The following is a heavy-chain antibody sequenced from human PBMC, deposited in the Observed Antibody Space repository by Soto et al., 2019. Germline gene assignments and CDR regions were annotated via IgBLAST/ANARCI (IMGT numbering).Heavy chain of an antibody. CDR2: IYPGDSDT. V-gene: IGHV5-51*01. J-gene: IGHJ6*02. CDR3: ARTAAAGKYYYGMDV. CDR1: GYSFTSYC. Sequence: GESLKISCKGSGYSFTSYCIGCVRQMPGKGLELMGIIYPGDSDTRYSPSFQGQVTISADKSISTAYLQWSSLKASDTAMYYCARTAAAGKYYYGMDVWGQGTTVT. D-gene: IGHD6-13*01.